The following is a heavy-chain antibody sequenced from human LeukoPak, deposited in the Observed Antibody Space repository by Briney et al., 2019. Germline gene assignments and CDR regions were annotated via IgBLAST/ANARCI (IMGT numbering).Heavy chain of an antibody. V-gene: IGHV3-30*18. J-gene: IGHJ4*02. CDR2: ISYDGSNK. Sequence: GGSLRLSCAASGFTFSSYGMHWVRQAPGKGLEWVAVISYDGSNKYYADSVKGRFTISRDNPKNTLYLQMNSLRAEDTAVYYCAKDPYSSSWLIDYWGQGTLVTVSS. CDR3: AKDPYSSSWLIDY. CDR1: GFTFSSYG. D-gene: IGHD6-13*01.